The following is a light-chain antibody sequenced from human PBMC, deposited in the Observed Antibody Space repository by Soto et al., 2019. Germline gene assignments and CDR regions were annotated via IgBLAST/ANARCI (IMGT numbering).Light chain of an antibody. Sequence: EVVLTQSPATLSVSPGDRATLSCRASQSVSRNLAWYQQKPGQAPRLLIYGASTRATGVPARFSGSGSATEFTLTVSSLQSEDFAVYYCQQYYNWPPWTFGLGTKVEIK. V-gene: IGKV3-15*01. CDR3: QQYYNWPPWT. CDR2: GAS. J-gene: IGKJ1*01. CDR1: QSVSRN.